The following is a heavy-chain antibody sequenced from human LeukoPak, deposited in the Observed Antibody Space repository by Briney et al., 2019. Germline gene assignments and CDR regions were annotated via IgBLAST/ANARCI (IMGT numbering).Heavy chain of an antibody. CDR3: ARVLVRVVVAASLDY. CDR2: ISTYNGNT. J-gene: IGHJ4*02. CDR1: GGTFSSHA. D-gene: IGHD2-15*01. V-gene: IGHV1-18*01. Sequence: GASVKVSCKASGGTFSSHAISWARQAPGQGLEWMGWISTYNGNTNYAQKLQGRVTMTTDTSTSTAYMELRSLRSDDTAVYYCARVLVRVVVAASLDYWGQGTLATVSS.